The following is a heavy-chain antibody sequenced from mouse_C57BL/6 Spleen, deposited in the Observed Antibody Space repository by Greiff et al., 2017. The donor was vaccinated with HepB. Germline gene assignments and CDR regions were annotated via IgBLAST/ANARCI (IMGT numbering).Heavy chain of an antibody. J-gene: IGHJ3*01. V-gene: IGHV14-3*01. CDR1: GFNIKTTY. CDR2: IDPANGNT. Sequence: EVQLQQSVAELVRPGASVQLSCTASGFNIKTTYMHWVKQRPEQGLEWIGRIDPANGNTKYAPQFQGKATITADPYSHTAYLQLSLLTSEDTAIYYCARYYYGSSSAWFAYWGQVTLVTVSA. CDR3: ARYYYGSSSAWFAY. D-gene: IGHD1-1*01.